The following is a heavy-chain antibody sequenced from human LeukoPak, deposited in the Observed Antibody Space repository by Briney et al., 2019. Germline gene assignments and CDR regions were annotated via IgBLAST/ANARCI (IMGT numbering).Heavy chain of an antibody. CDR2: INPNCGGT. D-gene: IGHD6-25*01. Sequence: ASVNVSFKCSGYTFTSYYKHWIRHPPAQGLQWQGWINPNCGGTILPEQFGGRLTLPRDMSVSTAFLDLSGLTSDDTAVYYCATSSGSAVFPFDYWGQGTLVIVSS. J-gene: IGHJ4*02. CDR1: GYTFTSYY. V-gene: IGHV1-2*02. CDR3: ATSSGSAVFPFDY.